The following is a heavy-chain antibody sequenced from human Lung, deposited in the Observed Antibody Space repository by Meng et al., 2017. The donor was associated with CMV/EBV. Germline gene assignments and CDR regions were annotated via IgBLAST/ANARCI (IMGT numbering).Heavy chain of an antibody. CDR3: ARGSRSGELLTFQFAFDI. CDR2: IIPIFGTA. V-gene: IGHV1-69*05. J-gene: IGHJ3*02. CDR1: GGTFSSYA. Sequence: SVXVSXXASGGTFSSYAISWVRQAPGQGLEWMGGIIPIFGTANYAQKFQGRVTITTDESTSTAYMELSSLRSEDTAVYYCARGSRSGELLTFQFAFDIWGQGKXVT. D-gene: IGHD2-15*01.